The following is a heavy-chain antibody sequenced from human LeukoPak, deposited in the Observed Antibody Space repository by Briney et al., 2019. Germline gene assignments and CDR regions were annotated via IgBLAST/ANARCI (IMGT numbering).Heavy chain of an antibody. J-gene: IGHJ4*02. V-gene: IGHV3-23*01. CDR1: GFTFSSYA. Sequence: GGSLRLSCAASGFTFSSYAMHWVRQAPGKGLEWVSVVSGDGTRTSYADSVKGRFTSSRDNSMSTVYLQMNSLRGEDTAMYYCAKDFFNFGDNGPGHYWGQGTLVTVSS. D-gene: IGHD2-21*02. CDR2: VSGDGTRT. CDR3: AKDFFNFGDNGPGHY.